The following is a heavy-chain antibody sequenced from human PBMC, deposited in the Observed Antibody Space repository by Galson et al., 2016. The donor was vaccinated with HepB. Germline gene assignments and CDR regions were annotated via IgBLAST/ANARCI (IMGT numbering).Heavy chain of an antibody. V-gene: IGHV4-4*02. CDR3: ARGYDNFKSGY. J-gene: IGHJ4*02. D-gene: IGHD1-1*01. Sequence: SETLSLTCAISSDSISNNNWWSWVRQTPGKALEWIGEIYHDEHTNYSPSLKSRVTISIDKSKNQFSLNLNSVTAADTAVCYCARGYDNFKSGYWGQGTLVTVSS. CDR1: SDSISNNNW. CDR2: IYHDEHT.